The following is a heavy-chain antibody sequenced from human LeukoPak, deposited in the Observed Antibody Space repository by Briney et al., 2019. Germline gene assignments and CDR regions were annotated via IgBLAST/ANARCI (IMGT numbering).Heavy chain of an antibody. D-gene: IGHD5-18*01. Sequence: GGPLRLSCAASGFTFSSYEMNWVRQAPGKGLEWISCISGSGGAVYYADSVKGRFTISRDNAKNSLYLQMNSLRAEDTAVYYCARGFRDTAMFLDYWGQGTLVTVSS. V-gene: IGHV3-48*03. J-gene: IGHJ4*02. CDR2: ISGSGGAV. CDR1: GFTFSSYE. CDR3: ARGFRDTAMFLDY.